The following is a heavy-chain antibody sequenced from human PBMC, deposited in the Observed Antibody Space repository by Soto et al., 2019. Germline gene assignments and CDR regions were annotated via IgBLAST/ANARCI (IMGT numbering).Heavy chain of an antibody. J-gene: IGHJ4*02. CDR2: IYYSGST. V-gene: IGHV4-39*01. CDR3: ARHPALNTIFGVVKYYFDY. CDR1: GGSISSSSYY. D-gene: IGHD3-3*01. Sequence: QLQLQESGPGLVKPSETLSLTCTVSGGSISSSSYYWGWIRQPPGKGLEWIGSIYYSGSTYYNPSLKSRVTISVDTSKNQFSLQLSSVTAADTAVYYCARHPALNTIFGVVKYYFDYWGQGTLVTVSS.